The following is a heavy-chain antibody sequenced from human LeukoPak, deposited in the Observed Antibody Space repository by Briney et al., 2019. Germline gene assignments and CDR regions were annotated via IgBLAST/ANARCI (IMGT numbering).Heavy chain of an antibody. CDR2: FDPEDGET. CDR3: ATVAYYDFWSGYSKPANFDY. Sequence: ASVKVSCKVSGYTLTELSMHWVRQAPGKGLEWMGGFDPEDGETIYAQKFQGRVTMTEDTSTDTAYMELSSLRSEDTAVYYCATVAYYDFWSGYSKPANFDYWGQGALVTVSS. V-gene: IGHV1-24*01. CDR1: GYTLTELS. J-gene: IGHJ4*02. D-gene: IGHD3-3*01.